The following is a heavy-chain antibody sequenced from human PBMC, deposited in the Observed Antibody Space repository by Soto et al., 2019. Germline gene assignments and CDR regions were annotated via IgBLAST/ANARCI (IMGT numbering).Heavy chain of an antibody. CDR2: ISGSGGST. CDR1: GFTFSSYA. CDR3: AKAEQWLVFWYFDL. V-gene: IGHV3-23*01. D-gene: IGHD6-19*01. J-gene: IGHJ2*01. Sequence: GGSLRLSCAASGFTFSSYAMSWVHQAPGKGLEWVSAISGSGGSTYYADSVKGRFTISRDNSKNTLYLQMNSLRAEDTAVYYCAKAEQWLVFWYFDLWGRGTLVTVSS.